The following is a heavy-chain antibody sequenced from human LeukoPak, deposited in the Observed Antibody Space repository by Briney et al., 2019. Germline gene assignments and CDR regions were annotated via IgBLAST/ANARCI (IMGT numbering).Heavy chain of an antibody. Sequence: GGSLRLSCAASGFTFSSYAMSWVRQAPGKGLEWVSSISSSSSYIYYADSVKGRFTISRDNAKNSLYLQMNSLRAEDTAVYYCARSYYYDSSCYPLYYYYYYMDVWGKGTTVTVSS. D-gene: IGHD3-22*01. CDR2: ISSSSSYI. CDR1: GFTFSSYA. CDR3: ARSYYYDSSCYPLYYYYYYMDV. J-gene: IGHJ6*03. V-gene: IGHV3-21*01.